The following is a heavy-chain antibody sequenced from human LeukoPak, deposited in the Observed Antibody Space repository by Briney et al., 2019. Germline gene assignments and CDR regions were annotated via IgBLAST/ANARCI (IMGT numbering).Heavy chain of an antibody. J-gene: IGHJ4*02. CDR1: GGSFSGYY. Sequence: SETLSLTCAVYGGSFSGYYWSWIRQPPGKGLEWIGEINHSGGTNYNPSLKSRVTISVDTSKNQFSLKLSSVTAADTAVYYCARDHYYDSSGYYPNYFDYWGQGTLVTVSS. V-gene: IGHV4-34*01. CDR2: INHSGGT. CDR3: ARDHYYDSSGYYPNYFDY. D-gene: IGHD3-22*01.